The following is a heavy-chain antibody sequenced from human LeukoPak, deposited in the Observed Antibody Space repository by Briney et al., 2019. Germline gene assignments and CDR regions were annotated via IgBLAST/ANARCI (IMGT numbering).Heavy chain of an antibody. Sequence: PGGSLRLSCAASGFIVSSNYMSWVRQAPGRGLEWVSVIYSGGSTYYADSVKGRFTISRDNSKNTLYLQMNSLRAEDTAVYYCSGYPDYWGQGTLVTVSS. V-gene: IGHV3-66*01. CDR2: IYSGGST. D-gene: IGHD3-22*01. CDR1: GFIVSSNY. CDR3: SGYPDY. J-gene: IGHJ4*02.